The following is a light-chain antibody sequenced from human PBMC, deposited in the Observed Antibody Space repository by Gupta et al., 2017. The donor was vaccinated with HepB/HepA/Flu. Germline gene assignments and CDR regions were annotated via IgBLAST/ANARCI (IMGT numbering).Light chain of an antibody. CDR1: QSISSW. Sequence: DIQMTQSPSTLSASVGDRVTITCWASQSISSWLAWYQQKPGQAPKLLIQKASSLESGVPSRFSGSGSGTEFTLTISSLQPDDFATYYCQQYNSNSETFGQGTKVEIK. CDR3: QQYNSNSET. J-gene: IGKJ1*01. CDR2: KAS. V-gene: IGKV1-5*03.